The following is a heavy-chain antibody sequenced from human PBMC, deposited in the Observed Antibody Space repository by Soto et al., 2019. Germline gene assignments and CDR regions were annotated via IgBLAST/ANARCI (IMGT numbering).Heavy chain of an antibody. J-gene: IGHJ4*02. Sequence: GGSLRLSCAASGFTFSSYAMSWVRQAPGKGLEWVSAISGSGGSTYYADSVKGRFTISRDNSKNTLYLQMNSLRAEDTAVYYCAKDQGTWDPGSYDFWSGYYTPPYFDYWGQGTLVTVSS. CDR3: AKDQGTWDPGSYDFWSGYYTPPYFDY. V-gene: IGHV3-23*01. D-gene: IGHD3-3*01. CDR2: ISGSGGST. CDR1: GFTFSSYA.